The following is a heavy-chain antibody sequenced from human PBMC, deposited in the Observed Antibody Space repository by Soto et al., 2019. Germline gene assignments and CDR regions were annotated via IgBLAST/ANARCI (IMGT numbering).Heavy chain of an antibody. Sequence: GGSLRLSCAASGFTFSSYAMSWVRQAPGKGLEWVSAISGSGGSTYYADSVKGRFTISRDNSKNTLYLQMNSLRAEDTAVYYCAKVQNCGGDCYPGYFQHWGQGTLVTVSS. D-gene: IGHD2-21*02. V-gene: IGHV3-23*01. J-gene: IGHJ1*01. CDR1: GFTFSSYA. CDR2: ISGSGGST. CDR3: AKVQNCGGDCYPGYFQH.